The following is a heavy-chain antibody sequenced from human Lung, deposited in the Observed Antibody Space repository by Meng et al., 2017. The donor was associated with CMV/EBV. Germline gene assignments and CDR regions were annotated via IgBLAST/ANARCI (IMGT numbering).Heavy chain of an antibody. D-gene: IGHD7-27*01. CDR1: GGTFNMYA. CDR2: IIPIFGTP. CDR3: TRDRRGRSNWEYYFDY. Sequence: SVXVSXXASGGTFNMYAVSWVRQAPGQGLEWVGGIIPIFGTPNYPQKFQGRVTISTDESTHTVYMALSSLTSEDTAVYYCTRDRRGRSNWEYYFDYWGQGTLVXVSS. J-gene: IGHJ4*02. V-gene: IGHV1-69*05.